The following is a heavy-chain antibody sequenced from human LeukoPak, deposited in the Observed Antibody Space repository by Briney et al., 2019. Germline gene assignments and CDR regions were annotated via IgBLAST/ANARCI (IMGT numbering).Heavy chain of an antibody. V-gene: IGHV3-30*18. J-gene: IGHJ4*02. CDR3: AKDLRDKDDY. Sequence: GRSLRLSCAASGFTFSSYGMHWVRQAPGKGLEWVAVISYDGSNKYYADSVKGRFTISRDNSKNTLYLQMNSLRAEDTAVYYCAKDLRDKDDYWGQGTRDPVSS. CDR2: ISYDGSNK. CDR1: GFTFSSYG.